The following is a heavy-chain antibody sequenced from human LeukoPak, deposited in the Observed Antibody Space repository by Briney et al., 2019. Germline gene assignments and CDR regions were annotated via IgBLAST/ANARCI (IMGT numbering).Heavy chain of an antibody. CDR2: ISSSSSTI. Sequence: GSLRLSCAASGFTFSSYSMNWVRQAPGKGLEWVSYISSSSSTIYYADSVKGRFTISRDNAKNSLYLQMNSLRAEDTAVYYCARAVYGSFFDYWGQGTLVTVSS. J-gene: IGHJ4*02. CDR3: ARAVYGSFFDY. D-gene: IGHD1-26*01. CDR1: GFTFSSYS. V-gene: IGHV3-48*04.